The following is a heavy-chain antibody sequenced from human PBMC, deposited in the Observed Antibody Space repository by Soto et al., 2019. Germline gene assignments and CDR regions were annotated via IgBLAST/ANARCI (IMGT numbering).Heavy chain of an antibody. CDR2: IKSKTDGGTT. CDR3: TTGITHYYYGMDV. J-gene: IGHJ6*02. CDR1: GFTFSNAW. V-gene: IGHV3-15*07. Sequence: PGGSLRLSCAASGFTFSNAWMNWVRQAPGKGLEWVGRIKSKTDGGTTDYAAPVKGRFTISRDDSKNTLYLQMNSLKTEDTAVYYCTTGITHYYYGMDVWGQGTTVTVSS.